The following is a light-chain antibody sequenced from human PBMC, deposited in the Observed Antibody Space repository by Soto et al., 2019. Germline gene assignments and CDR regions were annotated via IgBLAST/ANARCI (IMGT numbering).Light chain of an antibody. CDR3: QQYGSSCWT. CDR1: QSVSSSY. Sequence: EIVLTQSPGTLSLSPGERATLSCRASQSVSSSYLAWYQQNRGQAPRLLIYGASSRAPGIPDRFGGSGSGTDFTLTISRLEPEDFAVYYCQQYGSSCWTFGQGTKVEIK. V-gene: IGKV3-20*01. J-gene: IGKJ1*01. CDR2: GAS.